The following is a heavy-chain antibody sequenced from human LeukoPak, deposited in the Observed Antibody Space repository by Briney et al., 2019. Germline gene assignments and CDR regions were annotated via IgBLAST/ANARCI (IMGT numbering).Heavy chain of an antibody. CDR1: GGSISSGGYY. CDR2: IYYSGST. CDR3: ARARLYMVVAAPNWFDP. V-gene: IGHV4-31*03. J-gene: IGHJ5*02. D-gene: IGHD2-15*01. Sequence: SQTLSLTCTVSGGSISSGGYYWSWIRQHPGKGLEWIGYIYYSGSTYYNPSLKSRVTISVDTSKNQFSLKLSSVTAADTAVYYCARARLYMVVAAPNWFDPWGQGTLVTVSS.